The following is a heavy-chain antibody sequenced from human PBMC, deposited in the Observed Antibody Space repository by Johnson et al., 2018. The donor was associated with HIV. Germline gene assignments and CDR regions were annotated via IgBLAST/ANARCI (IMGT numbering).Heavy chain of an antibody. CDR1: GFTFSSSG. Sequence: QVQLVESGGGVVQPGRSLRLSCVASGFTFSSSGMHWVRQAPGKGLEWVAVISYDGTNKYYADSVKGRFTVSRDNSKNTLHLEMNSLRAEDTALYYCAKDRKWGASGALDMWGQGTMVSVS. CDR2: ISYDGTNK. D-gene: IGHD1-26*01. V-gene: IGHV3-30*18. J-gene: IGHJ3*02. CDR3: AKDRKWGASGALDM.